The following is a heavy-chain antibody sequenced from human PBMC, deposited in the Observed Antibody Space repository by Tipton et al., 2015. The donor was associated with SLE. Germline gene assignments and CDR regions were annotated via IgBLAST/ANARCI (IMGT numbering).Heavy chain of an antibody. CDR1: GYTFNSYS. Sequence: QVQLVQSGGEVKKPGASVKVSCKASGYTFNSYSISWVRQAPGQGLEWMGWISGYNGNTNYAQKFQGRVTMTRDTSTSTVYMELSSLRSEDTAVYYCSREPLEERYYFDYWGQGTLVTVSS. CDR2: ISGYNGNT. CDR3: SREPLEERYYFDY. V-gene: IGHV1-18*01. D-gene: IGHD5-24*01. J-gene: IGHJ4*02.